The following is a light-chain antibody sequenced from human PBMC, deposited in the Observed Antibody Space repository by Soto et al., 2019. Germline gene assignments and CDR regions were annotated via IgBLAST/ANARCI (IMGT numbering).Light chain of an antibody. V-gene: IGLV2-14*01. Sequence: QSALTQPASVSGSPGQSITISCTGTSRDVGFYDYVSWYQQHPGKAPKLMMYEVSNRPSGVSNRFSASKSGSTASLTISGLQAEDEADYYCTSYTSSSTYVFGTGTKVTVL. J-gene: IGLJ1*01. CDR1: SRDVGFYDY. CDR2: EVS. CDR3: TSYTSSSTYV.